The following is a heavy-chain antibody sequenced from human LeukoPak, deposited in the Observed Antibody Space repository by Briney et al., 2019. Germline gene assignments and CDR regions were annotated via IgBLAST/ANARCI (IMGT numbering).Heavy chain of an antibody. Sequence: GGSLRLSCAASGFTFSNAWMSWVRQAPGKGLEWVAVVWYDGSKKYYADSVKGRFTISRDNSKNTVYLQMNSLRVEDTAVYYCAGEEDLRELRGGREFFQYWGQGTLVTVSS. V-gene: IGHV3-33*08. D-gene: IGHD3-10*01. CDR3: AGEEDLRELRGGREFFQY. CDR1: GFTFSNAW. CDR2: VWYDGSKK. J-gene: IGHJ1*01.